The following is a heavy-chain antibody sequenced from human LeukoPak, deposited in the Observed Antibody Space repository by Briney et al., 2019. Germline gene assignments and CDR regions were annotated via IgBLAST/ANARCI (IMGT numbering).Heavy chain of an antibody. Sequence: GGSLRLSCAASGFSFSSYWMTWVRQAPGKGLEWVANIKEDESVKNYVDSVKGRFTISRDNAKNSLYLQMNSLRAEDTAVYFCARVRCCEGSGLNWFDPWGQGTLVTVSS. J-gene: IGHJ5*02. CDR1: GFSFSSYW. D-gene: IGHD6-19*01. CDR3: ARVRCCEGSGLNWFDP. V-gene: IGHV3-7*01. CDR2: IKEDESVK.